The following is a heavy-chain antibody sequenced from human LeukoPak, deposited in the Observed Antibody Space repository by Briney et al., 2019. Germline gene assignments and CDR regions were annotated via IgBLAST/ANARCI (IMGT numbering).Heavy chain of an antibody. Sequence: GGSLRLSCAASGFTFSDYYMSWIRQAPGKGPEWVSYISTTGSTKYYADSVKGRFTISRDNAKNSLYLQTNSLRAEDTAVYYCARVPTTVTYTDYWGQGTLVIVSS. D-gene: IGHD4-17*01. V-gene: IGHV3-11*01. CDR1: GFTFSDYY. J-gene: IGHJ4*02. CDR2: ISTTGSTK. CDR3: ARVPTTVTYTDY.